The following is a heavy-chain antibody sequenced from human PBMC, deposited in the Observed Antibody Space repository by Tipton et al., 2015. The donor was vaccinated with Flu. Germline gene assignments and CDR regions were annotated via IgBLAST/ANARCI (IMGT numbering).Heavy chain of an antibody. CDR3: ARGSGYNYGYFNY. J-gene: IGHJ4*01. CDR2: FYSRGST. V-gene: IGHV4-61*02. Sequence: TLSLTCTVSGDSIGSGSYFWAWIRQPAGKGLEWIGRFYSRGSTNYNPSLKSRVTISADTSKSQFSLKLSSVTAADTAVYYCARGSGYNYGYFNYWGQGTLVTVSS. CDR1: GDSIGSGSYF. D-gene: IGHD5-18*01.